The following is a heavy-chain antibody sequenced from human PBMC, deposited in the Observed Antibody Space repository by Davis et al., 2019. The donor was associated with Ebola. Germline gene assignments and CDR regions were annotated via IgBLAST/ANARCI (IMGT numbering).Heavy chain of an antibody. V-gene: IGHV3-73*01. Sequence: GESLKISCAASGFTFSGSAMHWVRQASGKGLEWVGRIRSKANSYATAYAASVKGRFTISRDDSKNTAYLQMNSPKTEDTAVYYCTTVLKRGLLPLDYWGQGTLVTVSS. J-gene: IGHJ4*02. CDR3: TTVLKRGLLPLDY. CDR2: IRSKANSYAT. D-gene: IGHD2-15*01. CDR1: GFTFSGSA.